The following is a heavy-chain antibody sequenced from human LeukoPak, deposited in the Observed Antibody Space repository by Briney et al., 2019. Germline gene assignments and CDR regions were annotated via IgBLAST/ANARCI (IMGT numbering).Heavy chain of an antibody. Sequence: GGPLRLSCAASGFAFSTYSMNWVRQAPGKGLEWVSSISSSSTYIYYADSVKGRVTISRDNAKNSLYLQMNSLRAEDTAVYYCARVLSGCETTRCELDYWGQGTLVTVSS. V-gene: IGHV3-21*01. D-gene: IGHD1-26*01. J-gene: IGHJ4*02. CDR2: ISSSSTYI. CDR3: ARVLSGCETTRCELDY. CDR1: GFAFSTYS.